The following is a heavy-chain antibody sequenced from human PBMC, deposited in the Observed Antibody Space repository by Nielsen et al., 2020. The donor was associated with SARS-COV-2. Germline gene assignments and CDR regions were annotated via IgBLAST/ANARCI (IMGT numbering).Heavy chain of an antibody. CDR1: GGSFSGYY. D-gene: IGHD6-19*01. CDR3: ARDDSSGFYGMDV. Sequence: SETLSLTCAVYGGSFSGYYWSWIRQPPGKGLEWIGEINHSGSTNYNPSLKSRVTISVDTSKNQFSLKLSSVTAADTAVYYCARDDSSGFYGMDVWGQGTTVTVSS. V-gene: IGHV4-34*01. CDR2: INHSGST. J-gene: IGHJ6*02.